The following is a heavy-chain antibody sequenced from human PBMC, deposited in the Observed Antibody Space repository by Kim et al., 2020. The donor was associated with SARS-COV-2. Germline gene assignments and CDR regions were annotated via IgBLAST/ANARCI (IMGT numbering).Heavy chain of an antibody. CDR3: AKKFTPDGYTDYFDF. Sequence: GGSLRLSCAASGFTFSNHDMTWVRQAPGKGLEYVSSISGSGHYSFYADSVRGRFTISRDNSRDTLFLQMNHLRADDTALYYCAKKFTPDGYTDYFDFWGQGTLVTVSS. V-gene: IGHV3-23*01. D-gene: IGHD6-25*01. CDR1: GFTFSNHD. CDR2: ISGSGHYS. J-gene: IGHJ4*01.